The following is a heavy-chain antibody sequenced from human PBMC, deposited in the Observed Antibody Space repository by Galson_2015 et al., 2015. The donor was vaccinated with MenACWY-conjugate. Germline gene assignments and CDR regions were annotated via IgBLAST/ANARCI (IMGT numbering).Heavy chain of an antibody. V-gene: IGHV3-74*01. CDR1: GFTFSSYW. Sequence: SLRLSCAASGFTFSSYWMHWVRQAPGKGLVWVSRINSDGSSTSYADSVKGRFTISRDNSKNTLYLQMNSLRAEDTAVYYCAKDGGKAMAKGFDYWGQGTLVTVSS. CDR3: AKDGGKAMAKGFDY. CDR2: INSDGSST. J-gene: IGHJ4*02. D-gene: IGHD5-18*01.